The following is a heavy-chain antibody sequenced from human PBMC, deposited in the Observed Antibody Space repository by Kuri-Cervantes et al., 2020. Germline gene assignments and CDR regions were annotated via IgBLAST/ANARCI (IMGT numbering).Heavy chain of an antibody. CDR3: ARAITYRSSWSGFDS. D-gene: IGHD6-13*01. V-gene: IGHV2-70*01. CDR2: IYWDDDK. CDR1: GFSLSTSGVD. Sequence: SGPPKVTPTQSLTMSCNFSGFSLSTSGVDVGWIRQPPGTALEWLALIYWDDDKYYSTSLKTRLTISKDTSKNQVFLKMTAMDPVDTATYYCARAITYRSSWSGFDSWGQGTLVTVSS. J-gene: IGHJ4*02.